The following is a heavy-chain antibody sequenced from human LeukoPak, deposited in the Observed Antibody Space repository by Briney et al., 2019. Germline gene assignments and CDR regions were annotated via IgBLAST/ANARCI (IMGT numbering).Heavy chain of an antibody. Sequence: PSETLSLTCTVSGGCISSGGYYWSWSRQHPGKGLEWIGYIYYSGSTYYNPSLKSRVTISVDTSKNQFSLKLSSVTAADTAVYYCARVVWLQFNPYFDYWGQGTLVTVSS. CDR1: GGCISSGGYY. CDR2: IYYSGST. J-gene: IGHJ4*02. CDR3: ARVVWLQFNPYFDY. V-gene: IGHV4-31*03. D-gene: IGHD5-24*01.